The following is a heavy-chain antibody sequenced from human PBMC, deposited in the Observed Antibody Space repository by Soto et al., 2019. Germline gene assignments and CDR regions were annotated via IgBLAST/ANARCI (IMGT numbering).Heavy chain of an antibody. Sequence: GGSLRLSCAASGFTFNNCAMSWVRQAPGKGLEWVSAIGGGGVSKYYADSVKGLFTVSRDNSKNTLYLQMNSLRAEDTATYFCAKKKAGSFGAYFDFWGRGPLLTVPS. CDR1: GFTFNNCA. J-gene: IGHJ4*02. D-gene: IGHD3-10*01. CDR2: IGGGGVSK. CDR3: AKKKAGSFGAYFDF. V-gene: IGHV3-23*01.